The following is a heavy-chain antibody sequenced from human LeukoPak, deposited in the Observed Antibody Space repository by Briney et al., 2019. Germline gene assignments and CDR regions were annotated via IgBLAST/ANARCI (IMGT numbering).Heavy chain of an antibody. CDR2: ISAYNGNT. CDR1: GYTFTSYG. Sequence: ASVKVSCKASGYTFTSYGISWVRQAPGQGLEWMGWISAYNGNTNYAQKLQGRVTMTTDTSTSTAYMELRSLRSGDTAVYYCARDQRITIFGVVIGLEYFQHWGQGTLVTVSS. D-gene: IGHD3-3*01. CDR3: ARDQRITIFGVVIGLEYFQH. J-gene: IGHJ1*01. V-gene: IGHV1-18*01.